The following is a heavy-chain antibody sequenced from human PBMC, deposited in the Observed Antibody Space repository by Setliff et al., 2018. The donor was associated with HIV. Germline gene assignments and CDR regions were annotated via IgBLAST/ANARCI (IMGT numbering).Heavy chain of an antibody. D-gene: IGHD3-9*01. V-gene: IGHV4-31*03. CDR3: ARGSDWHPD. CDR2: IYYSGST. Sequence: LSLTCSVSGASINSGSYYWTWIRQHPGKGLEWIGYIYYSGSTYYNPSLKSRVTISVDTSKNQFSLKLSSVTAADTAIYYCARGSDWHPDWGQGTLVTVSS. CDR1: GASINSGSYY. J-gene: IGHJ4*02.